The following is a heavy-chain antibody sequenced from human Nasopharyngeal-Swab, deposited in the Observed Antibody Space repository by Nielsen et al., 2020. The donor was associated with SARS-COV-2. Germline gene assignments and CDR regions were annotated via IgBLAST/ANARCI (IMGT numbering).Heavy chain of an antibody. CDR2: ISDSGGST. Sequence: GESLKISCAASGFTLNTYAMSWVRQAPGAGLEWVSAISDSGGSTYYADSVKGRFTISRDNSQNTLFLQMNSLRAEDTAVYYCAKSDDAVDIWGQGTMVTVSS. V-gene: IGHV3-23*01. CDR3: AKSDDAVDI. CDR1: GFTLNTYA. J-gene: IGHJ3*02.